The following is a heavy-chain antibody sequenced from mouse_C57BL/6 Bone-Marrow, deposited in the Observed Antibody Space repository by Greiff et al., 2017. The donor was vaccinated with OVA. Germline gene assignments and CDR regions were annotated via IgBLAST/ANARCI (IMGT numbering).Heavy chain of an antibody. CDR1: GYTFTSYW. Sequence: VQLQQPGAELVRPGSSVKLSCKASGYTFTSYWMDWVKQRPGQGLEWIGNIYPSDSETHYNQKFKDKATLTVDKSSSTAYMQLSSLTSEDSAVYYCARAFRYVGAMDYWGQGTSVTVSS. D-gene: IGHD2-12*01. V-gene: IGHV1-61*01. CDR2: IYPSDSET. J-gene: IGHJ4*01. CDR3: ARAFRYVGAMDY.